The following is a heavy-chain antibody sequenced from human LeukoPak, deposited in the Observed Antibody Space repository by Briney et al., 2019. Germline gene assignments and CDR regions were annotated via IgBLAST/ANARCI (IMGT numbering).Heavy chain of an antibody. J-gene: IGHJ4*02. V-gene: IGHV3-23*01. CDR2: IRGSDGST. CDR3: AKDVYGDYGGLDY. D-gene: IGHD4-17*01. Sequence: GGSLRLSCAASGFSFSTYAMSWVRQAPGKGLEWVSSIRGSDGSTYYADSVKGRFAISRDNSKNTLYLQMNSLRAEDTAVYYCAKDVYGDYGGLDYWGQGTLVTVSS. CDR1: GFSFSTYA.